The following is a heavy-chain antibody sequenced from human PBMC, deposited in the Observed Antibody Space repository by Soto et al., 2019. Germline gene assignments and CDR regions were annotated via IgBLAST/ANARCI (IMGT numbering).Heavy chain of an antibody. V-gene: IGHV4-4*07. J-gene: IGHJ5*02. D-gene: IGHD1-1*01. Sequence: PSCSLSLTSTASRACVRLFYGSGILKSSGKGLEWIGQIYATGTTDYNPSLKSRVMMSVDTFNKQFSLKLSSVTVSDTSVYYFVSDGTKTLRDWFDTWGEG. CDR2: IYATGTT. CDR3: VSDGTKTLRDWFDT. CDR1: RACVRLFY.